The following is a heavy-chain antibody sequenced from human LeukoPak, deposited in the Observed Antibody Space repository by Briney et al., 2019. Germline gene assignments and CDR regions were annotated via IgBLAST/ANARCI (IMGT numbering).Heavy chain of an antibody. CDR1: GFTFSSNY. CDR2: IKQDGSEK. D-gene: IGHD6-13*01. V-gene: IGHV3-7*02. J-gene: IGHJ4*02. Sequence: PGGSLRLSCAGSGFTFSSNYMSWVRQAPGKGLEWVANIKQDGSEKYYVDSAKGRFTISRDNAKNSLYLQMNSLRAEDTAVYYCATDVGSSRSNFWGQGILVTVSS. CDR3: ATDVGSSRSNF.